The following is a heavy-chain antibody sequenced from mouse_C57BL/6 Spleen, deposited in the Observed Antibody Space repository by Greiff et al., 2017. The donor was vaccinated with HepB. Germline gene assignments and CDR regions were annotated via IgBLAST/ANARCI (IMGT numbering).Heavy chain of an antibody. CDR3: AREDYDYEGFAY. CDR2: IWSGGST. V-gene: IGHV2-2*01. D-gene: IGHD2-4*01. Sequence: VKLMESGPGLVQPSQSLSITCTVSGFSLTSYGVHWVRQSPGKGLEWLGVIWSGGSTDYNAAFISRLSISKDNSKSQVFFKMNSLQADDTAIYYCAREDYDYEGFAYWGQGTLVTVSA. CDR1: GFSLTSYG. J-gene: IGHJ3*01.